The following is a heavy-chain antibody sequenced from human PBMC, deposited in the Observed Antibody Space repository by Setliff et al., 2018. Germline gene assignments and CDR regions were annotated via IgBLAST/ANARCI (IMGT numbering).Heavy chain of an antibody. V-gene: IGHV1-69-2*01. CDR2: IDPRDDFT. J-gene: IGHJ4*02. CDR3: ARGRPLYSSPVDY. Sequence: GASVKVSCKASGYSFSDFYMHWVRQVPREGLEALGRIDPRDDFTVYAERFKDRLTITADTSTDTSHMEMTSLRAEDTAVYYRARGRPLYSSPVDYWGQGTLVTVSS. D-gene: IGHD6-13*01. CDR1: GYSFSDFY.